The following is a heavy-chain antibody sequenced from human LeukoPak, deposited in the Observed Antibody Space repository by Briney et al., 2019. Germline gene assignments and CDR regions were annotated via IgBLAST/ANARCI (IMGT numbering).Heavy chain of an antibody. CDR1: GGTFSSYA. Sequence: ASVKVSCKASGGTFSSYAISWVRQAPGQGLEWMGRIIPILGIANYARKFQGRVTITADKSTSTAYMELSSLRSEDTAVYYCATVYGGNSVGMDVWGQGTTVTVSS. D-gene: IGHD4-23*01. CDR3: ATVYGGNSVGMDV. CDR2: IIPILGIA. V-gene: IGHV1-69*04. J-gene: IGHJ6*02.